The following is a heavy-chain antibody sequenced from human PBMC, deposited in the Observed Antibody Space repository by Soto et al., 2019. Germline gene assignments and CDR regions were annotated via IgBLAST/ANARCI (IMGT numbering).Heavy chain of an antibody. J-gene: IGHJ4*02. CDR3: ARGEGDYYDSSGYYGSLDY. Sequence: GGSLRLSCAASGFTFSSYAMHWVRQAPGKGLEWVAVISYDGSNKYYADSVKGRFTISRDNSKNTLYLQMNSLRAEDTAVYYCARGEGDYYDSSGYYGSLDYWGQGTLVTVSS. D-gene: IGHD3-22*01. V-gene: IGHV3-30-3*01. CDR2: ISYDGSNK. CDR1: GFTFSSYA.